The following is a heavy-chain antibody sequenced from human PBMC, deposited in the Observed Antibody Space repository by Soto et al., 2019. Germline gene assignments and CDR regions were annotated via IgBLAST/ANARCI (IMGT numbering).Heavy chain of an antibody. J-gene: IGHJ4*02. V-gene: IGHV1-69*13. D-gene: IGHD6-6*01. CDR2: IIPIFGTA. Sequence: SVKVSCKASGGTFSSYAISWVRQAPGQGLEWMGGIIPIFGTANYAQKFQGRVTITADESTSTAYMAYLQMNGLKTEDTAMYYCSRVEYVTSSPIGWGQGTLVTVSS. CDR1: GGTFSSYA. CDR3: SRVEYVTSSPIG.